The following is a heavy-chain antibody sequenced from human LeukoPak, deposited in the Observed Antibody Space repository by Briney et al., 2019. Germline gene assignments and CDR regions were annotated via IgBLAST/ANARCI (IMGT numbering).Heavy chain of an antibody. D-gene: IGHD3-16*02. V-gene: IGHV4-39*07. CDR2: TYYRGTT. Sequence: SETLSLTCTVSGASISSTSYYWGWIRQPPGKGLEWIGSTYYRGTTYYNPSLKSRVTISVDASKNQFSLQLSSVTAADTAVYYCARGGNFNSVWGSYPAPHYWGQGTLVTVSS. J-gene: IGHJ4*02. CDR3: ARGGNFNSVWGSYPAPHY. CDR1: GASISSTSYY.